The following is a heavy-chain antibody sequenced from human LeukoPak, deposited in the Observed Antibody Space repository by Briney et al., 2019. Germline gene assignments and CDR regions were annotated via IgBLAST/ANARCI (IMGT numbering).Heavy chain of an antibody. CDR2: INPSTGAT. CDR3: ARDRIAGTRGDYGMDV. V-gene: IGHV1-2*02. J-gene: IGHJ6*02. D-gene: IGHD1-1*01. Sequence: ASVKVSCKASGYTFTGYYMHWVRQAPGQGLEWMGWINPSTGATNYVEKFQGRVTMTRDTSISSAYVELTRLRYDDTAVYYCARDRIAGTRGDYGMDVWGQGTTVTVSS. CDR1: GYTFTGYY.